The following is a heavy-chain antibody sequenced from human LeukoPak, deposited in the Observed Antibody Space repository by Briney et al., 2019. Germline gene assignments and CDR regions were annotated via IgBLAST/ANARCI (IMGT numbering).Heavy chain of an antibody. D-gene: IGHD3-16*02. V-gene: IGHV4-59*01. CDR2: IYYSGST. J-gene: IGHJ4*02. CDR3: AAVWGSYRSHYYFDY. CDR1: GGSISSYY. Sequence: SETLSLTCTASGGSISSYYWSWIRQPPGKGLEWIGYIYYSGSTNYNPSLKSRVTISVDTSKSQFSLKLSSVTAADTAVYYCAAVWGSYRSHYYFDYWAREPWSPSPQ.